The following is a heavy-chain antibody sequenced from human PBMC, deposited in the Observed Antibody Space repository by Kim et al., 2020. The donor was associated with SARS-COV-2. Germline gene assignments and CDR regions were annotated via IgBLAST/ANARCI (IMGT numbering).Heavy chain of an antibody. CDR2: IYYSGST. Sequence: SETLSLTCTVPGGSIRSYYWSWIRQPPGKGLGWIGYIYYSGSTNYNPSLKSRVPKSVDTSKKQFSLKLSSVTAADTPVYNCARDGGNSEGAFDIWGQGTMGTVSS. D-gene: IGHD4-4*01. J-gene: IGHJ3*02. V-gene: IGHV4-59*01. CDR3: ARDGGNSEGAFDI. CDR1: GGSIRSYY.